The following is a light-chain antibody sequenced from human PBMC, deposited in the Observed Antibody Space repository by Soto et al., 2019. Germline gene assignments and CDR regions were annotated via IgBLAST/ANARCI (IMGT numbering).Light chain of an antibody. Sequence: DIVLTQSPATLSLSPGEIATLSCRASQSVSNHLAWFQQIPGQAPRLLIYDASNRATGIPARFSGSGSVTDFTLTISSLEPEDFEVYYCQQRINWPRLTCGGGTKVEI. CDR3: QQRINWPRLT. CDR1: QSVSNH. CDR2: DAS. J-gene: IGKJ4*01. V-gene: IGKV3-11*01.